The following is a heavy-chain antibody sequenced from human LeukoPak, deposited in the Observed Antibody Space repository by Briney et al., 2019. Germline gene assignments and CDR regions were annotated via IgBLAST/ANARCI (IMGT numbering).Heavy chain of an antibody. J-gene: IGHJ5*02. D-gene: IGHD6-25*01. CDR2: INQGGSEK. CDR3: ARIAAAASSVSWFDP. V-gene: IGHV3-7*04. Sequence: GGSLRLSCAASGFTFSGYWMTWVRQAPGKGLEWVANINQGGSEKYYVDSVKGRFTVSRDNAKSSLYLQMNSLRAEDTAVYYCARIAAAASSVSWFDPWGQGTLVTVSS. CDR1: GFTFSGYW.